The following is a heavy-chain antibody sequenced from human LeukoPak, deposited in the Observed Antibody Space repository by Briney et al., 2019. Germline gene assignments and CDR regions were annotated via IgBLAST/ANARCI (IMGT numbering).Heavy chain of an antibody. V-gene: IGHV3-30*17. CDR3: ARGGGYFVVDY. CDR1: GFTFSSYA. Sequence: PGGSLRLSCAASGFTFSSYAMHWVRQAPGKGLEWVAVISYDGSNKYYADSVKGRFTISRDNSKNTLYLQMNSLRAEDTAVYYCARGGGYFVVDYWGQGTLVTVSS. D-gene: IGHD1-26*01. CDR2: ISYDGSNK. J-gene: IGHJ4*02.